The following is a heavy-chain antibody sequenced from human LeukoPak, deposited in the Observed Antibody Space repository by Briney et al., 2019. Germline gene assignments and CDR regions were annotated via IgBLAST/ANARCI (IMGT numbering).Heavy chain of an antibody. D-gene: IGHD3-10*01. Sequence: PSETLSLTCAVYGGSFSGYYWSWIRQPPGKGLEWIGEINHSGSTNYNPSLKSRVTISVDTSKNQFSLKLSSVTAADTAVYYCARASTYYYGSGSYKYFDYWGQGTLVTVSS. J-gene: IGHJ4*02. CDR1: GGSFSGYY. V-gene: IGHV4-34*01. CDR2: INHSGST. CDR3: ARASTYYYGSGSYKYFDY.